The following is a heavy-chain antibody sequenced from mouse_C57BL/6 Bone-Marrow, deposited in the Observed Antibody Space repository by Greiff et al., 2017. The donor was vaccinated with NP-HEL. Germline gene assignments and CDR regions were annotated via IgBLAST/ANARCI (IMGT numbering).Heavy chain of an antibody. Sequence: VQLQQSGTVLARPGASVKMSCKTSGYTFTSYWMHWVNQRPGQGLEWIGAIYPGNSDTSYNQKFKGKAKLTAVTSASTAYMELSSLTNEDSAVYYCTKEVYGPGFAYWGQGTLVTVSA. V-gene: IGHV1-5*01. CDR1: GYTFTSYW. CDR3: TKEVYGPGFAY. CDR2: IYPGNSDT. D-gene: IGHD1-1*02. J-gene: IGHJ3*01.